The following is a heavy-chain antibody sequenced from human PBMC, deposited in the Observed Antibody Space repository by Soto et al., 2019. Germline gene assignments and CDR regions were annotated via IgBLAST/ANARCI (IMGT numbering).Heavy chain of an antibody. D-gene: IGHD3-10*01. J-gene: IGHJ4*02. CDR3: ARSQPRSLPALLWFGDPMGY. Sequence: ASVKVSCKASGYTFTSYYMHWVRQAPGQGLEWMGIINPSGGSTSYAQKFQGRVTMTRDTSTSTVYMELSSLRSEDTAVYYCARSQPRSLPALLWFGDPMGYWGQGTLVTVSS. CDR2: INPSGGST. CDR1: GYTFTSYY. V-gene: IGHV1-46*01.